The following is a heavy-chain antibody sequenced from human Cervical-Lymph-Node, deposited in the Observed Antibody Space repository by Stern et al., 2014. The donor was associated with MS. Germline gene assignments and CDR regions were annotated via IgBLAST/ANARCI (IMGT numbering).Heavy chain of an antibody. CDR2: INTNTGNS. CDR3: ARDFVDTAMITRSDYLDS. J-gene: IGHJ4*02. Sequence: QVQLVQSGSELKEPGASVKVSCKASGYTLTDYPMNWVRQAPGQGLEWMGWINTNTGNSTYAQGFTGRFVFSLDTSVSTAYLHISSLKADDTAVYYCARDFVDTAMITRSDYLDSWGQGTLVTVSS. V-gene: IGHV7-4-1*02. D-gene: IGHD5-18*01. CDR1: GYTLTDYP.